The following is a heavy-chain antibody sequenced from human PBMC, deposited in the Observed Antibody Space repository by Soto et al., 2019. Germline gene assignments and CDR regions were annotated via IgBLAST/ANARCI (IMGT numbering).Heavy chain of an antibody. J-gene: IGHJ4*02. CDR1: GFSLRTTGVG. Sequence: QITLKESGPTLVKPTQTLTLTCTYSGFSLRTTGVGVGWIRQPPGKALEWLGTIYWDDDKRYSPSLKSRLTLTSDISKSQVVLTMTNMGPVDTATYFCAHTWGLPFDYWGPGNLVIVSS. CDR3: AHTWGLPFDY. D-gene: IGHD3-16*01. CDR2: IYWDDDK. V-gene: IGHV2-5*02.